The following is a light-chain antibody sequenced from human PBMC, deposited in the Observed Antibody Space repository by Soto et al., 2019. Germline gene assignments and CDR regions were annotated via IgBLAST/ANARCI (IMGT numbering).Light chain of an antibody. Sequence: DIQMTQSPSSVSASVGDRVTITCRTSQGISSCLAGYQQKPGKAPKLLIYAASSLQSGVPSRFRGSGSGTDFTLTISSLQPEDFATYYCQQANSFPFTFGPGTKLDIK. J-gene: IGKJ3*01. CDR3: QQANSFPFT. CDR2: AAS. CDR1: QGISSC. V-gene: IGKV1-12*01.